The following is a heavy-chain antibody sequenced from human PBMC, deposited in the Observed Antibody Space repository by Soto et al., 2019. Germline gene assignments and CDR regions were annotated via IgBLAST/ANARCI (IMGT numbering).Heavy chain of an antibody. CDR2: IYHGGTT. CDR3: ARVHVMVVAGSTFDY. CDR1: GYSISSGSY. V-gene: IGHV4-38-2*02. Sequence: SETLSLTGTVSGYSISSGSYGAWIRQPPGKGPEWIASIYHGGTTFYNPSLKSRITISVDTSNNQFSLKLTSVTAADTAVYYCARVHVMVVAGSTFDYWGHGTLVTVSS. D-gene: IGHD6-19*01. J-gene: IGHJ4*01.